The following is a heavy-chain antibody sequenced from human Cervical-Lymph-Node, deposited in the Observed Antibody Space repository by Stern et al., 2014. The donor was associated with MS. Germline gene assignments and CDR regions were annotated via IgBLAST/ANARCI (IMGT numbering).Heavy chain of an antibody. V-gene: IGHV1-18*01. CDR3: TRDRGIMGTTTGDY. J-gene: IGHJ4*02. CDR1: GFNFSNYG. CDR2: IRVYNGNI. Sequence: VQLVQSGAEVKKPGASVKVSCQASGFNFSNYGLSWVRQAPGQGLEWMGWIRVYNGNIHFAQKFQGRLTMTTDTSTSTVYMELRSLRSDDTAVYYCTRDRGIMGTTTGDYWGQGTLVSVSS. D-gene: IGHD1-26*01.